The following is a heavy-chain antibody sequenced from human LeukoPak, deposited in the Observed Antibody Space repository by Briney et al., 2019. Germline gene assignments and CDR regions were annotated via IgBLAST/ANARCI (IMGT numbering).Heavy chain of an antibody. D-gene: IGHD1-1*01. CDR1: GGSISSGSYY. Sequence: SETLSLTCTVSGGSISSGSYYWSWIRQPAGKGLEWIGRIYTSGSTNYNPSLKSRVTISVDTSKNQFSLKLSSVTAADTAVYYCARCGTELRRGNYYYYMDVWGKGTTVTVSS. V-gene: IGHV4-61*02. J-gene: IGHJ6*03. CDR3: ARCGTELRRGNYYYYMDV. CDR2: IYTSGST.